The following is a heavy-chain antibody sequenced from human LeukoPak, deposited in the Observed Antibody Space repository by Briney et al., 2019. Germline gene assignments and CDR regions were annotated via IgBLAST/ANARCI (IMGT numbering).Heavy chain of an antibody. CDR1: GFTFSSYA. CDR3: AKGDGVDYVWGSYRYGYYFDY. J-gene: IGHJ4*02. V-gene: IGHV3-23*01. Sequence: GSLRLSCAASGFTFSSYAMSWVRQAPGKGLEWVSAISGSGGSTYYADSVKGRFTISRDNSKNTLYLQMNSLRAEDTAVYYCAKGDGVDYVWGSYRYGYYFDYWGQGTLVTVSS. D-gene: IGHD3-16*02. CDR2: ISGSGGST.